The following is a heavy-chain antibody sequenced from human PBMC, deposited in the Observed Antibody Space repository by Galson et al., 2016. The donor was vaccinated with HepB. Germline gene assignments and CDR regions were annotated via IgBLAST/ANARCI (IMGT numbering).Heavy chain of an antibody. D-gene: IGHD1-26*01. CDR2: IYPGDSDT. Sequence: QSGAEVKKPGESLKISCLGSGDIFRSHWIAWVRQKPGKGLEWMGLIYPGDSDTKYSPSFHGRVTISADKSLSTAYLQWSSLKASDTATYYCASQRFSGSYGWFDPWGQGTQVTVSS. CDR1: GDIFRSHW. J-gene: IGHJ5*02. CDR3: ASQRFSGSYGWFDP. V-gene: IGHV5-51*01.